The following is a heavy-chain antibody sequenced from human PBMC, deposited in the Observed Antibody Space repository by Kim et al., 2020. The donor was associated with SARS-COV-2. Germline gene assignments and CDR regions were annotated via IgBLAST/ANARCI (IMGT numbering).Heavy chain of an antibody. D-gene: IGHD2-15*01. CDR1: GFTFSSYE. V-gene: IGHV3-48*03. Sequence: GGSLRLSCAASGFTFSSYEMNWVRQAPGKGLEWVSYISSSGSTIYYADSVKGRFTISRDNAKNSLYLQMNSLRAEDTAVYYCASPTPGYCSGGSCYFPYYYYYGMDVWGQGTTVTVSS. J-gene: IGHJ6*02. CDR3: ASPTPGYCSGGSCYFPYYYYYGMDV. CDR2: ISSSGSTI.